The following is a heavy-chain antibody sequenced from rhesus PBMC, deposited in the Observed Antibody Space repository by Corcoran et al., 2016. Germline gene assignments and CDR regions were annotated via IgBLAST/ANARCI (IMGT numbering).Heavy chain of an antibody. V-gene: IGHV1-198*01. CDR3: ARSKWAMDY. J-gene: IGHJ4*01. D-gene: IGHD2-2*01. Sequence: QVQLQQSGPELVKPGASVKISCKASGYAFSSSWMNWVKQRPGKGLEWSGRIYPGDGDTNYNGKFKGKATLTADKSSSTAYMQLSSLTSEDSAVYFCARSKWAMDYWGQGTSVTVSS. CDR1: GYAFSSSW. CDR2: IYPGDGDT.